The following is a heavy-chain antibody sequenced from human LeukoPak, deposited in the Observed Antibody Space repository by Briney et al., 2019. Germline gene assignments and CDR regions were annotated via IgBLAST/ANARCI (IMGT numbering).Heavy chain of an antibody. V-gene: IGHV3-21*01. CDR2: ISSSSSYI. Sequence: GGSLRLSCAASGFTFSSYSMNWVRQAPGKGLEWVSSISSSSSYIYYADSVKGRFTISRDNAKNSLYLQMNSLRAEDTAVYYCARQECSSGWYDFDYWGQGTLVTVSS. CDR1: GFTFSSYS. J-gene: IGHJ4*02. CDR3: ARQECSSGWYDFDY. D-gene: IGHD6-19*01.